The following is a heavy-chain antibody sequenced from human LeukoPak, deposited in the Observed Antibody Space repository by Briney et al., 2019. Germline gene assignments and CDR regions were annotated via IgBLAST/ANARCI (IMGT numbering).Heavy chain of an antibody. J-gene: IGHJ1*01. Sequence: GGSLRLSCAASGFTFSSYAMHWVRQAPGKGLEWVAVISYDGSNKYYADSVKGRFTISRDNSKNTLYLQMNSLRAEDTAVYYCARPDSSGEYFQHWGQGTLVTVSS. CDR1: GFTFSSYA. CDR2: ISYDGSNK. V-gene: IGHV3-30-3*01. CDR3: ARPDSSGEYFQH. D-gene: IGHD6-25*01.